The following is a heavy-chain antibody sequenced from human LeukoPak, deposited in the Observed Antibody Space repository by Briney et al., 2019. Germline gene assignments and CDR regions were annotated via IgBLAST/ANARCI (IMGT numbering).Heavy chain of an antibody. Sequence: SETLSLTCAVYGGSFSGYYWSWIRQPPGKGLEWIGEINHSGSTNYNPSLKSRVTISVDTSKNQFSLKLSSVTAADTAVYYCARGGKTSSSGWYISAAEYFQHWGQGTLVTVSS. J-gene: IGHJ1*01. CDR3: ARGGKTSSSGWYISAAEYFQH. CDR2: INHSGST. V-gene: IGHV4-34*01. CDR1: GGSFSGYY. D-gene: IGHD6-19*01.